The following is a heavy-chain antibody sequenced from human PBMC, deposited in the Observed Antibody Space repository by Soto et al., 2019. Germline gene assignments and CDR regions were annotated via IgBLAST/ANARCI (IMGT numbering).Heavy chain of an antibody. J-gene: IGHJ6*02. CDR3: ARWDHDYGYLDV. CDR2: TYYRSKWYN. Sequence: QVQLQQSGPGLVKPSQTLSLTCDISGDSVSINRGAWTWIRQSPSRGHEWLGRTYYRSKWYNEYGLSVKSRITINADTCKNQFSLQLNSVTPEDAAVYYCARWDHDYGYLDVWGLGTTVTVPS. CDR1: GDSVSINRGA. D-gene: IGHD4-17*01. V-gene: IGHV6-1*01.